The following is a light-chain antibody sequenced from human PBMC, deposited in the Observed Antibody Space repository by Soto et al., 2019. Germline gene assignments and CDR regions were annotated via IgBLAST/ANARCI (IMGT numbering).Light chain of an antibody. CDR1: QSVLYSSNNKNY. J-gene: IGKJ4*01. Sequence: DIVMTQSPDSLAVSLGERATINCKSSQSVLYSSNNKNYLAWYQQKPGQPPKLLIYWASTRESGVPDRFSGSGSGTDFTPNISSLQAEDVAVYYCQQYYSTPHTFGGGTKVEIK. V-gene: IGKV4-1*01. CDR3: QQYYSTPHT. CDR2: WAS.